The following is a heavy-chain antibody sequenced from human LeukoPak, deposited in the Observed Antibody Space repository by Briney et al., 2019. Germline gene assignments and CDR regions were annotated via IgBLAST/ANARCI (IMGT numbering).Heavy chain of an antibody. CDR2: IYHSGST. Sequence: SETLSLTXAVSGYSISSGYYWGWIRQPPGKGLEWIGSIYHSGSTYYNPSLKSRVTISVDTSKNQFSLKLSSVTAADTAMYYCARQNTYYDILTGSLNYFDYWGQGTLVTVSS. CDR3: ARQNTYYDILTGSLNYFDY. J-gene: IGHJ4*02. CDR1: GYSISSGYY. V-gene: IGHV4-38-2*01. D-gene: IGHD3-9*01.